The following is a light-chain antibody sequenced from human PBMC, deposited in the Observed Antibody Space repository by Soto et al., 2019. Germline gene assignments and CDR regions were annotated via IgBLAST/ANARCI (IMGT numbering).Light chain of an antibody. CDR2: EVS. Sequence: QSVLTQPAWVTGFPAQSITISCNGTSNDVGGYNYVSWFQQHPGKAPKLLIFEVSNRPSGVSNRFSGSKSGNTASLTISGLQAEDEADYYCSSFTSTSTFVFGTGTKVTVL. J-gene: IGLJ1*01. V-gene: IGLV2-14*01. CDR3: SSFTSTSTFV. CDR1: SNDVGGYNY.